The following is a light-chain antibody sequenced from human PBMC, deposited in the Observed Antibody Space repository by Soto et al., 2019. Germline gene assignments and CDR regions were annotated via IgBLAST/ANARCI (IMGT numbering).Light chain of an antibody. V-gene: IGKV3-15*01. CDR3: QHYHDWPPRT. J-gene: IGKJ1*01. CDR2: GAS. Sequence: EIVLTQSPGTLSLSPGERATLSCRASQSVSTNVAWYQQKPGQAPRLLLYGASTRATGLPARFSGSGSGTEFTLTISSLQSEDFAVYYCQHYHDWPPRTFGQGTKVDIK. CDR1: QSVSTN.